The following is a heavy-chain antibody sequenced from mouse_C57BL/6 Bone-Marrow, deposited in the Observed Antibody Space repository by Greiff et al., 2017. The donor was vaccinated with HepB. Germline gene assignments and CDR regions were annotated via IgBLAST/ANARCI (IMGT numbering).Heavy chain of an antibody. V-gene: IGHV14-2*01. J-gene: IGHJ4*01. CDR2: IDPEDGET. CDR1: GFNIKDYY. D-gene: IGHD1-1*01. CDR3: ARGGAITTVVDYAMDY. Sequence: VQLQQSGAELVKPGASVKLSCTASGFNIKDYYMHWVKQRPEQGLEWIGWIDPEDGETKYAPKFQGKATITADTSSNTAYLQLSSLTSEDTAVYYCARGGAITTVVDYAMDYWGQGTSVTVSS.